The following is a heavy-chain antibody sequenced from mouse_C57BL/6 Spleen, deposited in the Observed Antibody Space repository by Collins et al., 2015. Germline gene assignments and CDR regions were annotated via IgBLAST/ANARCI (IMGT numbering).Heavy chain of an antibody. CDR3: ARSPIYYGNPWFAY. CDR2: INYSGST. J-gene: IGHJ3*01. D-gene: IGHD2-1*01. Sequence: DVQLQESGPGLVKPFQSLSLTCTVTGYSITSDYAWNWIRQFPGNKLEWMGYINYSGSTSYNPSLKSRISITRDTSKNQFFLQLNSVTTEDTATYYCARSPIYYGNPWFAYWGQGTLVTVSA. V-gene: IGHV3-2*02. CDR1: GYSITSDYA.